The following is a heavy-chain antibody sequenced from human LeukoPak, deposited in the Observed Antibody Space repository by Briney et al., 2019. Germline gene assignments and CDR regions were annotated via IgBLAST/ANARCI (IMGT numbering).Heavy chain of an antibody. CDR1: GGTFSSSS. CDR2: IVPMFKTA. Sequence: ASVKVSCKASGGTFSSSSINWVRQAPGQGLEWVGGIVPMFKTANYSQTFQDRVTITADTPTRTVYMQLSSLRSEDTAVYYCTRDAAILTATWFDPWGQGTLVTVSS. V-gene: IGHV1-69*06. CDR3: TRDAAILTATWFDP. D-gene: IGHD2-15*01. J-gene: IGHJ5*02.